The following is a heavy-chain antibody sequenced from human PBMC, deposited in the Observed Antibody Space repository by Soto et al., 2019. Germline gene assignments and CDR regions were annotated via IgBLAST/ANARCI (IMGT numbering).Heavy chain of an antibody. CDR2: ISAYNGRT. CDR3: ARERDGFWSGVLDVYGMDV. J-gene: IGHJ6*02. Sequence: ASVKVSCKASGYTFSNYGVNLVRQAPGQGLEWMGWISAYNGRTNYSQELQGRVTMTTDTSTSIAYMELRSLRSDDTAVYYCARERDGFWSGVLDVYGMDVWGQGTTVTVSS. CDR1: GYTFSNYG. V-gene: IGHV1-18*01. D-gene: IGHD3-3*01.